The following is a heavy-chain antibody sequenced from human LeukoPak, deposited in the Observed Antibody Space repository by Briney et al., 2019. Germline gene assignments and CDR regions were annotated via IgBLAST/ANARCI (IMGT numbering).Heavy chain of an antibody. J-gene: IGHJ6*03. D-gene: IGHD6-13*01. CDR2: IYHSGNT. CDR1: GYSISSCYC. V-gene: IGHV4-38-2*01. CDR3: ARQGGNSSPYYYYSDV. Sequence: SYTVSLTCAVSGYSISSCYCWGWIRQPPRKGLEWIGCIYHSGNTYCNPSLKSRVTISVDTSKNQFSLNLSSVTAADTAVYYCARQGGNSSPYYYYSDVWGKGTTVTVSS.